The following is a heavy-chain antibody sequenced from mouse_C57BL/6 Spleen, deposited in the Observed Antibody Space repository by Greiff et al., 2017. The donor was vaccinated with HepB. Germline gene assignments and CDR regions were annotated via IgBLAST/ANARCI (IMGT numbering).Heavy chain of an antibody. CDR1: GYTFTSYW. V-gene: IGHV1-55*01. CDR3: ARSLITTDAMDY. J-gene: IGHJ4*01. Sequence: QVHVKQSGAELVKPGASVKMSCKASGYTFTSYWITWVKQRPGQGLEWIGDIYPGSGSTNYNEKFKSKATLTVDTSSSTAYMQLSSLTSEDSAVYYCARSLITTDAMDYWGQGTSVTVSS. D-gene: IGHD1-1*01. CDR2: IYPGSGST.